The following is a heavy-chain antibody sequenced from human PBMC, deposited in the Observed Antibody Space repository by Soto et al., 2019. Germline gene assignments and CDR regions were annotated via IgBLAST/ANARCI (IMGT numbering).Heavy chain of an antibody. J-gene: IGHJ4*02. CDR3: AKDLFTPLITLFGVAPISD. CDR1: GFTFSSYA. Sequence: GGSLRLSCAASGFTFSSYAMSWVRQAPGKGLEWVSAISGSGGSTYYADSVKGRFTISRDNSKNTLYLQMNSLRAEDTAVYYCAKDLFTPLITLFGVAPISDWGQGTLVTVSS. D-gene: IGHD3-3*01. V-gene: IGHV3-23*01. CDR2: ISGSGGST.